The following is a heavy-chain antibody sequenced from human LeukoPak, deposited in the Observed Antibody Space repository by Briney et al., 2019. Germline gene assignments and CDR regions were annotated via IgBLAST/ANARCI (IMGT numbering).Heavy chain of an antibody. CDR2: IYSGGST. CDR1: GFTVSSNY. D-gene: IGHD3-3*01. CDR3: ARDGTEDFWPDYYGMDV. V-gene: IGHV3-53*01. Sequence: GGSLTLSCAASGFTVSSNYMSWVRQAPGKGLEWVSVIYSGGSTYYADSVKGRFTISRDSSKNTLYLQMNSLRAEDTAVYYCARDGTEDFWPDYYGMDVWGQGTTVTVSS. J-gene: IGHJ6*02.